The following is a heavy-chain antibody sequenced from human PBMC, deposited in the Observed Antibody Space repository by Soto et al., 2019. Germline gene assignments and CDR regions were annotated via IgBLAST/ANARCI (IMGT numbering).Heavy chain of an antibody. J-gene: IGHJ3*02. CDR2: ISYDGSNK. CDR3: AKSLVGATGDAFDI. V-gene: IGHV3-30*18. D-gene: IGHD1-26*01. Sequence: GGSLRLSCAASGFTFSSYGMHWVRQAPGKGLEWVAVISYDGSNKYYADSVKGRFSISRDNSKNTLYLQMNSLRAEDTAVYYCAKSLVGATGDAFDIWGQGTMVTVSS. CDR1: GFTFSSYG.